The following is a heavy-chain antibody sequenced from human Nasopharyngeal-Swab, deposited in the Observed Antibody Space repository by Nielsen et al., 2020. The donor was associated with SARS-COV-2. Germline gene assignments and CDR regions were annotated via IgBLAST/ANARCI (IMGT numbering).Heavy chain of an antibody. V-gene: IGHV4-34*01. Sequence: SETLSLTCAVYGGSFSAYYWGWIRQPPGKGLEWIGSIYYSGSTYYNPSLKSRVTISVDTSKNQFSLKLSSVTAADTAVYCCASAVWYFDLWGRGTLVTVSS. CDR2: IYYSGST. CDR1: GGSFSAYY. J-gene: IGHJ2*01. CDR3: ASAVWYFDL.